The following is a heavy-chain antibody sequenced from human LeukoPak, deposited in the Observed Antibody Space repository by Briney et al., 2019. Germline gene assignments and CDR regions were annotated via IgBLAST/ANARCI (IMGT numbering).Heavy chain of an antibody. V-gene: IGHV1-18*01. CDR1: GYTFTSYG. CDR2: ISAYNGNT. CDR3: ARDRGYSGYAEYYFDY. Sequence: ASVRVSCKASGYTFTSYGISWVRQAPGHGLEWMGWISAYNGNTNYAQKLQGRVTMTTDTSTSTAYMELRSLRSDDTAVYYCARDRGYSGYAEYYFDYWGQGTLVTVSS. D-gene: IGHD5-12*01. J-gene: IGHJ4*02.